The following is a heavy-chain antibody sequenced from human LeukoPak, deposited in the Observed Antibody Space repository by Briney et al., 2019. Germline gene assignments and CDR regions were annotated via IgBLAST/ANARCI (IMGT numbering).Heavy chain of an antibody. V-gene: IGHV4-59*01. Sequence: PSETLSLTCTVSGGSISSYYWSWIRQPPGKGLEWIGYIYYSGSTNYNPSLKSRVTISVDTSKNQFSLKLSSVTAAGTAVYYCASSLKAGGLGYWGQGTLVTVSS. J-gene: IGHJ4*02. CDR1: GGSISSYY. D-gene: IGHD3-16*01. CDR3: ASSLKAGGLGY. CDR2: IYYSGST.